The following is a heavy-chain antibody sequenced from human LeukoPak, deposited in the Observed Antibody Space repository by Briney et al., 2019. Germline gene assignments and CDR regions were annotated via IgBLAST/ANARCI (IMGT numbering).Heavy chain of an antibody. Sequence: GGSLRLSCAASGFTLSNYSMNWARQAPGKGLEWVAFISSSSSYIFYADSLKGRFTISRDNAKNSLYLQMNSLRADNTAVYYCARDLAYGDDGLWGQGTLVTVSS. V-gene: IGHV3-21*01. D-gene: IGHD4-17*01. J-gene: IGHJ4*02. CDR2: ISSSSSYI. CDR1: GFTLSNYS. CDR3: ARDLAYGDDGL.